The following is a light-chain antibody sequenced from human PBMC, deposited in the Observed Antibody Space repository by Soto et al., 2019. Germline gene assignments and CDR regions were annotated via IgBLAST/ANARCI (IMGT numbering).Light chain of an antibody. CDR1: QNILYTSNNENY. Sequence: DIVMTQSPDSLAVSLGERATINCKSSQNILYTSNNENYLAWYQQKPGQPPKLLIHWASNRESGVPDRFSGSGSGKDFTLTISSLQAEDVAVYYCKQCYSTPFTFGPGTKVDIK. J-gene: IGKJ3*01. CDR3: KQCYSTPFT. V-gene: IGKV4-1*01. CDR2: WAS.